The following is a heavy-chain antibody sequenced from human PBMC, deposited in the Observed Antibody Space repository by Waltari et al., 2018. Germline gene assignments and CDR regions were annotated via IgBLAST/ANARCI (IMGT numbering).Heavy chain of an antibody. CDR1: GGSISSHY. CDR3: ARRTTVDAFDP. J-gene: IGHJ5*02. V-gene: IGHV4-59*11. CDR2: IYYSGST. Sequence: QVQLQESGPGLVKPSETLSLPCTVSGGSISSHYWIWIRQPPGKGLEWIGYIYYSGSTNYNPSLKSRVTISVDTSKNQFSLKLSSVTAADTAVYYCARRTTVDAFDPWGQGTLVTVSS. D-gene: IGHD4-17*01.